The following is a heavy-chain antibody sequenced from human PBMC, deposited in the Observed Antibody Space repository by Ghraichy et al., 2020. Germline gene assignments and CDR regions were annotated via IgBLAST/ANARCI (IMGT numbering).Heavy chain of an antibody. CDR3: ARADSSGYYFYPDY. V-gene: IGHV3-48*02. Sequence: GGSLRLSCAASGFTFSSYSMNWVRQAPGKGLEWVSYISSSSSTIYYADSVKGRFTISRDNAKNSLYLQMNSLRDEDTAVYYCARADSSGYYFYPDYWGQGTLVTVSS. CDR1: GFTFSSYS. D-gene: IGHD3-22*01. J-gene: IGHJ4*02. CDR2: ISSSSSTI.